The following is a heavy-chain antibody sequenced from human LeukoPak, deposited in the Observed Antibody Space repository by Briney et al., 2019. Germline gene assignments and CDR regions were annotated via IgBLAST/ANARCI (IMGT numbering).Heavy chain of an antibody. CDR2: IYYSGST. V-gene: IGHV4-39*01. CDR1: GVSISSSSYY. J-gene: IGHJ4*02. Sequence: NSSETLSLTCTVSGVSISSSSYYWAWIRQPPGKGLEWIGSIYYSGSTYYNPSLKSRVTISVDTSKNQFSLKLSSVTAADTAVYYCARLGSGSFGNWGQGTLVTVSS. CDR3: ARLGSGSFGN. D-gene: IGHD3-10*01.